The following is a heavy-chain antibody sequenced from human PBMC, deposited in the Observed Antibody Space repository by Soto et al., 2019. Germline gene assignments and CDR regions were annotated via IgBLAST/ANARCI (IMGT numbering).Heavy chain of an antibody. CDR3: ARVGAVLVPAASPYYYGMDV. V-gene: IGHV3-33*01. J-gene: IGHJ6*02. CDR2: IWYDGSNK. D-gene: IGHD2-2*01. CDR1: GFTFSSYG. Sequence: PGGSLRLSCAASGFTFSSYGMHWVRQAPGKGLEKVAVIWYDGSNKYYADSVKGRFTISRDNSKNTLYLQMNSLRAEDTAVYYCARVGAVLVPAASPYYYGMDVWGQGTTVTVSS.